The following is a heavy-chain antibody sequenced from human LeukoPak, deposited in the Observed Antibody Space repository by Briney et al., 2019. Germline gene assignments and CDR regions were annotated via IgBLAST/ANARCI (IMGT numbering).Heavy chain of an antibody. D-gene: IGHD3-3*01. Sequence: SETLSLTCTVSGGSISSSTYYWGWIRQPPGKGLGWIGSISYSGSSYYNPSLKSRVTISVDTSKNQFSLKVSSVTAADTAVYYCARLFYDFWSGHYYYYMDVWGKGTAVTVSS. J-gene: IGHJ6*03. CDR3: ARLFYDFWSGHYYYYMDV. V-gene: IGHV4-39*01. CDR2: ISYSGSS. CDR1: GGSISSSTYY.